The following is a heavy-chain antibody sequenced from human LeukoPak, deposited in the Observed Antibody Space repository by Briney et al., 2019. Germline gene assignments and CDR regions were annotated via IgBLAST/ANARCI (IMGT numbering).Heavy chain of an antibody. Sequence: SETLSLTCAAYGGSFSGYYWSWIRQPPGKGLEWIGEINHSGNTNYNPSLKSRVTISVDTSKNQFSLKLSSVTAADTAVYYCARAPYSGSLRSAEYFQHWGQGTLGTVSS. CDR1: GGSFSGYY. CDR2: INHSGNT. V-gene: IGHV4-34*01. J-gene: IGHJ1*01. D-gene: IGHD1-26*01. CDR3: ARAPYSGSLRSAEYFQH.